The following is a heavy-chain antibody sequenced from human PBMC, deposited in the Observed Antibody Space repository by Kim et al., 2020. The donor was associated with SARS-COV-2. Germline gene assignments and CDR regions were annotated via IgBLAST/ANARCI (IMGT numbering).Heavy chain of an antibody. J-gene: IGHJ6*02. V-gene: IGHV3-21*01. D-gene: IGHD5-18*01. Sequence: SGKGRFTSSRDNAKHSLYLQMNSLRAEDTAVYYCARPGGSYGLAGGMDVWGQGTTVTVSS. CDR3: ARPGGSYGLAGGMDV.